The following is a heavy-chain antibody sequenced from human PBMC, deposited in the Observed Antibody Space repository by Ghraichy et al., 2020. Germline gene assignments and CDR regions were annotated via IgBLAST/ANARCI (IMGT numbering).Heavy chain of an antibody. CDR1: GFTFSSYA. CDR3: AKSIPVIVVVPAEEGYYFDY. D-gene: IGHD2-2*01. Sequence: GGSLRLSCADSGFTFSSYAMRSVRQAPGKGLEWVSAISGSGGSTYYADSVKGRFTISRDNSKNTLYLQMNSLRAEDTAVYYCAKSIPVIVVVPAEEGYYFDYWCQGTLVTVSS. CDR2: ISGSGGST. V-gene: IGHV3-23*01. J-gene: IGHJ4*02.